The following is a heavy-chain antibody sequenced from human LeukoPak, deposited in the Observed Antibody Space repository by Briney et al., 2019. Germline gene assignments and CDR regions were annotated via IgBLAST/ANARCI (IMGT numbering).Heavy chain of an antibody. V-gene: IGHV1-8*01. CDR1: GYTFTSYD. CDR2: MNPNSGNT. J-gene: IGHJ3*02. D-gene: IGHD3-10*01. Sequence: ASVKVSCKASGYTFTSYDINWVLQATGQGLEWMGWMNPNSGNTGYAQKFQGRVTMTRNTSISTAYMELSSLSSEDTAVYYCASSTYGSGSRNIDIWGQGTMVTVSS. CDR3: ASSTYGSGSRNIDI.